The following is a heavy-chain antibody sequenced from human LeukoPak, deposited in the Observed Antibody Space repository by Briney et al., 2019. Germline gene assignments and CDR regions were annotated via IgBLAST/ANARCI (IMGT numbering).Heavy chain of an antibody. CDR3: AREYHRLSIAAAGTGGYYYYMDV. CDR2: IYSGGST. V-gene: IGHV3-66*01. J-gene: IGHJ6*03. D-gene: IGHD6-13*01. CDR1: GFTVSSNY. Sequence: GGSLRLSCAASGFTVSSNYMSWVRQAPGKGLEWVSVIYSGGSTYYADSVKGRFTISRDNSKNTLYLQMNSLRAEDTAVYYCAREYHRLSIAAAGTGGYYYYMDVWGKGTTVTISS.